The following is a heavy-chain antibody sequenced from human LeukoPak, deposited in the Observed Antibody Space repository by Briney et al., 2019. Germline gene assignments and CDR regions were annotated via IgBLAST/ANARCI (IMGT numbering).Heavy chain of an antibody. D-gene: IGHD3-10*01. CDR3: ARGKDGSGRGWFDP. CDR2: IWYDGSNK. J-gene: IGHJ5*02. CDR1: GFTFSSYG. V-gene: IGHV3-33*01. Sequence: HPGGSLRLSCAASGFTFSSYGMLWVRQAPGKGREWGAVIWYDGSNKYYADSVKGRFTISRDNSKNTLYLQMNSLRAEDTAVYYCARGKDGSGRGWFDPWGQGTLVTVSS.